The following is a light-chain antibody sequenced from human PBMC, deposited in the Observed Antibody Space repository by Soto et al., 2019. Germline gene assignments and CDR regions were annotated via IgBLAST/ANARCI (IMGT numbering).Light chain of an antibody. J-gene: IGLJ2*01. CDR1: SSDVGGYDY. CDR2: EVI. Sequence: QSVLTQSASVSGSPGQSITIPCTGTSSDVGGYDYVSWYQQHPGKVPKLIIYEVIKRPSGVSHRFSRSKSGNTASLTISGLQTEDEADYYCSSYTTNSALVFGGGTKVTVL. V-gene: IGLV2-14*01. CDR3: SSYTTNSALV.